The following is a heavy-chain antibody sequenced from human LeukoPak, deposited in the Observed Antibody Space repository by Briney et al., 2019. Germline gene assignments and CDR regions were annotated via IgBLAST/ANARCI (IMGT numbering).Heavy chain of an antibody. J-gene: IGHJ4*02. CDR3: ATQEIRYYDSSGFDY. V-gene: IGHV3-53*01. CDR1: GFTVSSNY. CDR2: IYSGGST. D-gene: IGHD3-22*01. Sequence: GGSLRLSCAASGFTVSSNYMSWVRQAPGQGLEWVSVIYSGGSTYYADSVKGRFTISRDNSKNTLYLQMNSLRAEDTAVYYCATQEIRYYDSSGFDYWGQGTLVTVSS.